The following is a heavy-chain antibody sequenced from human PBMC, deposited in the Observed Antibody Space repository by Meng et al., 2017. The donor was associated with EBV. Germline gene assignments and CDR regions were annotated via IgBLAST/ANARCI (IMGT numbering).Heavy chain of an antibody. CDR1: GFTLRSYS. V-gene: IGHV3-21*01. D-gene: IGHD2-8*01. CDR3: ARDRTSNRFDY. Sequence: EGKLEESGGGLVKPGESLRLSCAGSGFTLRSYSMNWVRLAPGKGLEWVSSISSNSIDIYYADLVKGRFTISRDNAKNSLFLQMNSLRAEDTAVYYCARDRTSNRFDYWGQGTLVTVSS. J-gene: IGHJ4*02. CDR2: ISSNSIDI.